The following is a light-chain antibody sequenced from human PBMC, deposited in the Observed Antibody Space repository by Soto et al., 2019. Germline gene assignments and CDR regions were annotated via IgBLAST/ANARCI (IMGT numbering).Light chain of an antibody. J-gene: IGKJ2*01. Sequence: EIVLTQSPGTLSLSPGERATLSCRASQSVSSSYLAWYQQKPGQAPRLLIYGASSRATGIPDRFSGSESGSEFTLTISGLQSEDFAVYYCQQGHNWPLTFGQGTRLEI. CDR3: QQGHNWPLT. CDR2: GAS. CDR1: QSVSSSY. V-gene: IGKV3D-20*02.